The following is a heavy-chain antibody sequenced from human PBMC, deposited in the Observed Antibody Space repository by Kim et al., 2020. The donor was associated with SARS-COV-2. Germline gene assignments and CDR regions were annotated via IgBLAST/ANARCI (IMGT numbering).Heavy chain of an antibody. J-gene: IGHJ6*03. CDR2: MNPNSGNT. D-gene: IGHD6-25*01. CDR3: ARGQRRPGLYYYYYYMDV. Sequence: ASVKVSCKASGYTFTSYDINWVRQATGQWLEWMGWMNPNSGNTGYAQKFQGRVTMTRNTSISTAYMELSSLRSEDTAVYYCARGQRRPGLYYYYYYMDVWGKGTTVTVSS. V-gene: IGHV1-8*01. CDR1: GYTFTSYD.